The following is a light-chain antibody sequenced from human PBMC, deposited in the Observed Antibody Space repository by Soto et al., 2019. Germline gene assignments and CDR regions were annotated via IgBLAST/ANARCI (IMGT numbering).Light chain of an antibody. CDR2: DAS. V-gene: IGKV3-20*01. J-gene: IGKJ1*01. CDR3: QQYNRSPWT. Sequence: EIVLTQSPGTVSLSPGERATLSCRASQSLSSKYLAWYQQKPGQAPRLLIFDASSRATGLPDRFSGSGSGTDFTLTISRLEPEDFAVYYCQQYNRSPWTFGHGTKVEIK. CDR1: QSLSSKY.